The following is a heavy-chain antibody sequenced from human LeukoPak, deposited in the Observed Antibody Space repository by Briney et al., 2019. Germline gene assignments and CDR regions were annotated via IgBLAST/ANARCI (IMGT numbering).Heavy chain of an antibody. Sequence: GGSLRLSCAASGFTVSSYYVSWVRQAPGKGLEWVSVINSGGSTSYAASVKGRFTISRDNSKNTMYLQMNSLKTEDPAVYSCTADRRLADDILTGTRTYYYGMDVWGQGTPVTVSS. CDR2: INSGGST. CDR3: TADRRLADDILTGTRTYYYGMDV. V-gene: IGHV3-53*01. CDR1: GFTVSSYY. J-gene: IGHJ6*02. D-gene: IGHD3-9*01.